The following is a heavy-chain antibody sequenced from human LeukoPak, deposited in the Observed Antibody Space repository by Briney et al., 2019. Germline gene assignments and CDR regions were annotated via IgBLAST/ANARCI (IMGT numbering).Heavy chain of an antibody. V-gene: IGHV4-34*01. Sequence: PSETLSLTCAVYGGSFSGYYWGWIRQPPGKGLEWIGEINHSGSTNYNPSLKSRVTISVDTSKNQFSLKLSSVTAADTAIYYCARHTIDTTLGGVPDYFDAWGQGTPVTVSS. CDR2: INHSGST. CDR1: GGSFSGYY. CDR3: ARHTIDTTLGGVPDYFDA. J-gene: IGHJ5*02. D-gene: IGHD3-16*01.